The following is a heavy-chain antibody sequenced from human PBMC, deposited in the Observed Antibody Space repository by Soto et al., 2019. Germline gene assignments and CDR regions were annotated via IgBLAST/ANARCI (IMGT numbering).Heavy chain of an antibody. CDR2: IKQDGSEK. CDR1: GFTFSSYW. CDR3: ARAALLRYFDWLSTSTNAFDI. Sequence: GGSLRLSCAASGFTFSSYWMSWVRQAPGKGLEWVANIKQDGSEKYNVDSVKGRFTISKDNAKNSLYLQMNSLRAEDTAVYYCARAALLRYFDWLSTSTNAFDIWGQGTMVTVSS. J-gene: IGHJ3*02. D-gene: IGHD3-9*01. V-gene: IGHV3-7*01.